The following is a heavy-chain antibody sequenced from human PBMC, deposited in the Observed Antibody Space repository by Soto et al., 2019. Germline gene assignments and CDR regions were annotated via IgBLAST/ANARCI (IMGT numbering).Heavy chain of an antibody. CDR3: AVYDSSGSIDY. D-gene: IGHD3-22*01. CDR2: IIPILGIA. V-gene: IGHV1-69*02. Sequence: SVKVSCKASGGTFSSYTISWVRQAPGQGLEWMGRIIPILGIANYAQKFQGRVTITADKSTGTAYMELSSLGSEDTAVYYCAVYDSSGSIDYWGQGTLVTVSS. CDR1: GGTFSSYT. J-gene: IGHJ4*02.